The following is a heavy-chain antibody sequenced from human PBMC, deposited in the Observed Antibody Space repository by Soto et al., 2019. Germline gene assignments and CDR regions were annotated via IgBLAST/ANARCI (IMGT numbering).Heavy chain of an antibody. Sequence: ASVKVSCKTSGYIFTGYFIHWVRQTPGQGLQWMGRITPNSGDTKYGQTFQGRVTFTRATSTSTAYMELCGLRSDDTALYYCVRWGYGSSSLEFWGQGTLVTSPQ. CDR2: ITPNSGDT. V-gene: IGHV1-2*06. CDR3: VRWGYGSSSLEF. D-gene: IGHD4-17*01. J-gene: IGHJ4*03. CDR1: GYIFTGYF.